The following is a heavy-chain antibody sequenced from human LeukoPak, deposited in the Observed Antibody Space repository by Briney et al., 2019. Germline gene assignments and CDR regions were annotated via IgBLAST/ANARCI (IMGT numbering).Heavy chain of an antibody. D-gene: IGHD2-15*01. V-gene: IGHV4-34*01. J-gene: IGHJ4*02. CDR3: ARELKRYSSGPEGY. CDR1: GGSFSGYY. CDR2: INHSGST. Sequence: PSETLSLTCAVYGGSFSGYYWSWIRQPPGKGLEWIGEINHSGSTNYNPSLKSRVTISVDTSKNQSSLKLSSVTAADTAVYYCARELKRYSSGPEGYWGQGTPVTVSS.